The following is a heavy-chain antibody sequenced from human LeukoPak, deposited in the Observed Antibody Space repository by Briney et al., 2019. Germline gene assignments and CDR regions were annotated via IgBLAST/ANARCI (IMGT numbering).Heavy chain of an antibody. J-gene: IGHJ4*02. D-gene: IGHD1-26*01. CDR2: ISAYNGNT. Sequence: VASVKVSCKASGYTFTSYGISWVRQAPGQGVEGMGWISAYNGNTNYAQKLQGRVTMTTDTSTSTAYMELRSLRSDGTAVYYCARLRVGATPFDYWGQGTLVTVSS. V-gene: IGHV1-18*01. CDR3: ARLRVGATPFDY. CDR1: GYTFTSYG.